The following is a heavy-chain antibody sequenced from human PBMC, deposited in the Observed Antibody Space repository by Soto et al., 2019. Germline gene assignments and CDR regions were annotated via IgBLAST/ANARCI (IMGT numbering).Heavy chain of an antibody. V-gene: IGHV1-46*01. CDR1: GYTFTSYY. J-gene: IGHJ3*02. CDR3: ARAYGAYDAFDI. CDR2: INPSGGST. D-gene: IGHD3-16*01. Sequence: SVKVSCKAAGYTFTSYYMHWVRQAPGQGLEWMGIINPSGGSTSYAQKFQGRVTMTRDTSTSTVYMELSSLRSEDTAVYYCARAYGAYDAFDIWGQGTMVTVSS.